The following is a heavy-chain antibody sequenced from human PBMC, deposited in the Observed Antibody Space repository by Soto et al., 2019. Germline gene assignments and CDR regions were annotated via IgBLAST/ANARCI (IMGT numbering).Heavy chain of an antibody. V-gene: IGHV4-59*08. Sequence: QVQLQESGPGLVKPSETLSLTCTVSGGTISTYYWNWIRQPPGKGLEWIGYIFYSGSSNYNPSLQSRVTIPVDTSQTQFSLNVISVTAADTAVYYCARSIGFTSSWDSWGQGALVTVSS. D-gene: IGHD6-13*01. J-gene: IGHJ4*02. CDR3: ARSIGFTSSWDS. CDR1: GGTISTYY. CDR2: IFYSGSS.